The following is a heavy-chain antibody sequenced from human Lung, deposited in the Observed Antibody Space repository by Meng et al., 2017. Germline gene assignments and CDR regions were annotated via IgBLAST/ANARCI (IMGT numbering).Heavy chain of an antibody. J-gene: IGHJ4*02. V-gene: IGHV4-34*01. Sequence: QVLHQKWGAGLLKPSETLSLTCVVSGGSFSDYYWSWIRQPPGKGLEWIGEINHSGSTNYNPSLESRATISVDTSQNNLSLKLSSVTAADSAVYYCARGPTTMAHDFDYWGQGTLVTVSS. CDR2: INHSGST. CDR3: ARGPTTMAHDFDY. D-gene: IGHD4-11*01. CDR1: GGSFSDYY.